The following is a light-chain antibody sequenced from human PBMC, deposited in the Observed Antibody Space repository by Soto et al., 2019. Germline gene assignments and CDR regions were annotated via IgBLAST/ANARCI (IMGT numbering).Light chain of an antibody. CDR1: KLGDKY. V-gene: IGLV3-1*01. Sequence: SYELTQPPSVSVSPGQTASITCSGDKLGDKYACWYQQKPGQSPVLVIYQDSKRPSGIPERFSGSNSGNTATLTIRGTQAMDEADYYCQAWDSSTYVVFGGGTKLTVL. J-gene: IGLJ2*01. CDR2: QDS. CDR3: QAWDSSTYVV.